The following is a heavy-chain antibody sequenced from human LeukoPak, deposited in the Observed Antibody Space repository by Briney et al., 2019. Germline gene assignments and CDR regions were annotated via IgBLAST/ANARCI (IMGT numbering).Heavy chain of an antibody. CDR3: ARGQNPGITIFGVFYYGMDV. J-gene: IGHJ6*02. V-gene: IGHV4-34*01. D-gene: IGHD3-3*01. Sequence: SETLSLTCAVYGGSFSGYYWSWIRQPPGKGLEWIGEINHSGSTNYNPSLKSRVTISVDTSKNQFSLKLSSVTAADTAVYYCARGQNPGITIFGVFYYGMDVWGQGTTVTVSS. CDR2: INHSGST. CDR1: GGSFSGYY.